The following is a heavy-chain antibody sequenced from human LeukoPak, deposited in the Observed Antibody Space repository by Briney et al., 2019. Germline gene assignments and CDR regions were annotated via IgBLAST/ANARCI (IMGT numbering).Heavy chain of an antibody. J-gene: IGHJ4*02. CDR1: GLTFSSYA. V-gene: IGHV3-23*01. CDR2: ISGSGGST. CDR3: AKDVTMIVVVTLGY. D-gene: IGHD3-22*01. Sequence: GGSLRLSCAASGLTFSSYAMSWVRQAPGKGLEWVSAISGSGGSTYYADSVKGRFTISRDNSKNTLYLQMNSLRAEDTAVYYCAKDVTMIVVVTLGYWGQGTLVTVSS.